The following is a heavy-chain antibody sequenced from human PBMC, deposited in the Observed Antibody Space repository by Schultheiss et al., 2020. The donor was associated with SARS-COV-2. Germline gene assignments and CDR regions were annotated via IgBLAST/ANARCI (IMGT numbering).Heavy chain of an antibody. J-gene: IGHJ3*02. D-gene: IGHD3-3*01. V-gene: IGHV3-23*01. CDR2: ISGSGGST. CDR1: GFTFSSYA. Sequence: GESLKISCAASGFTFSSYAMSWVRQAPGKGLEWVSAISGSGGSTYYADSVKGRFTISRDNSKNTLYLQMNSLRAEDTAVYYCAKTLNTIFGVVDAFDIWGQGTMVTV. CDR3: AKTLNTIFGVVDAFDI.